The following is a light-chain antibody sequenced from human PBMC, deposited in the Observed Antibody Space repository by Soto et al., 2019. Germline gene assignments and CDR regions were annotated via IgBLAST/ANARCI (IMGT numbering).Light chain of an antibody. Sequence: EIVLTQSPGTLSLSPGERATLSCRASQSVTSRYLVWYQHKAGQAPRLLIYGTSTRATGIPHRFSGSGSGRDFTLTIGRLEPEEFAVYYCQQYDGSVYTCGQGTKLEIK. J-gene: IGKJ2*01. V-gene: IGKV3-20*01. CDR1: QSVTSRY. CDR2: GTS. CDR3: QQYDGSVYT.